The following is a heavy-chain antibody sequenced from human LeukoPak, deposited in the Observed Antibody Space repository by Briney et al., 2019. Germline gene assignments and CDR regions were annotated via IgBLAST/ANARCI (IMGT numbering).Heavy chain of an antibody. CDR1: GYTFTSYY. D-gene: IGHD6-13*01. CDR3: ARVASGSSWFVYYFDY. Sequence: ASVKASCKASGYTFTSYYMHWVRQAPGQGLEWMGIINPSGGSTSYAQKFQGKVTMTRDTSTSTVYMELSSLRSEDTAVYYCARVASGSSWFVYYFDYWGQGTLVTVSS. CDR2: INPSGGST. J-gene: IGHJ4*02. V-gene: IGHV1-46*01.